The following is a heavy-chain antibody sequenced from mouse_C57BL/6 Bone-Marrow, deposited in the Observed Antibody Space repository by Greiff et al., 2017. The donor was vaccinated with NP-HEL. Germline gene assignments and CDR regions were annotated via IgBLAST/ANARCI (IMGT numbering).Heavy chain of an antibody. D-gene: IGHD1-1*01. J-gene: IGHJ2*01. CDR3: ARDPHYYGSSYAFDD. V-gene: IGHV5-4*01. CDR1: GFTFSSYA. Sequence: EVKVEESGGGLVKPGGSLKLSCAASGFTFSSYAMSWVRQTPEKRLEWVATISDGGSYTYYPDNVKGRFTISRDNAKNNLYLQMSHLKSEDTAMYYCARDPHYYGSSYAFDDWGQGTTLTVSS. CDR2: ISDGGSYT.